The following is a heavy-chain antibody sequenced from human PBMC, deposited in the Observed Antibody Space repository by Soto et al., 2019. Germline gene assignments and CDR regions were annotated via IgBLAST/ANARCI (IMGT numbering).Heavy chain of an antibody. J-gene: IGHJ5*02. D-gene: IGHD1-1*01. V-gene: IGHV4-59*12. CDR1: CGSISSYY. CDR3: ARDQLEGNWFDP. CDR2: IYYSGST. Sequence: SETLSLTCTVSCGSISSYYWSWIRQPPGKGLEWIGYIYYSGSTNYNPSLKSRVTISVDTSKNQFSLKLTSVTAADTAVYYCARDQLEGNWFDPWGQGTLVTVSS.